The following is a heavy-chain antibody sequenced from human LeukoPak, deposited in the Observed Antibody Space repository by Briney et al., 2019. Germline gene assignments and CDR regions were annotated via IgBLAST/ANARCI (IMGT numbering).Heavy chain of an antibody. CDR3: ARRSDTNAFGS. V-gene: IGHV4-30-4*08. Sequence: PSETLSLTCTVSGGSISSGAYYWTWIRQHPGRGLEWIGYIYDSGGTYYNPSLKSRVTISVDTSKNQLSLKVTSVTAADTAVYYCARRSDTNAFGSWGPGTLVTVSS. CDR2: IYDSGGT. D-gene: IGHD2-8*01. J-gene: IGHJ4*02. CDR1: GGSISSGAYY.